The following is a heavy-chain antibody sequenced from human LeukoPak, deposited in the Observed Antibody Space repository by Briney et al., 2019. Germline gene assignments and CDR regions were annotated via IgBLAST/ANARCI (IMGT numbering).Heavy chain of an antibody. V-gene: IGHV4-31*03. Sequence: SETLSLTCTVSGGSISSGGYYWSWIRQHPGKGLGWIGYIYYSGSTYYNPSLKSRVTISVDTSKNQFSLKLSSVTAADTAVYYCAREADPYGDYVGRGYNWFDPWGQGTLVTVSS. J-gene: IGHJ5*02. D-gene: IGHD4-17*01. CDR2: IYYSGST. CDR1: GGSISSGGYY. CDR3: AREADPYGDYVGRGYNWFDP.